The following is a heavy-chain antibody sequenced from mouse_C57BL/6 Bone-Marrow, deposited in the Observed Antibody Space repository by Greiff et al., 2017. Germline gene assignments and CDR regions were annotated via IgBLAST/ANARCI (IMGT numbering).Heavy chain of an antibody. V-gene: IGHV14-4*01. D-gene: IGHD1-1*01. CDR1: GFNIKDDY. CDR2: IDPENGDT. Sequence: EVQLQQSGAELVRPGASVKLSCTASGFNIKDDYMHWVKQRPEQGLEWIGWIDPENGDTEYASKFQGKATITADTSSNTAYLQLSSLTSEDTAVYYCTCTTGYYYAMDYWGQGTSVTVSS. J-gene: IGHJ4*01. CDR3: TCTTGYYYAMDY.